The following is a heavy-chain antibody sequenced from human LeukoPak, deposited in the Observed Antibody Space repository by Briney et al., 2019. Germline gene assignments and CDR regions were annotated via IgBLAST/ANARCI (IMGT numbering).Heavy chain of an antibody. J-gene: IGHJ4*02. Sequence: GGSLRLSCAASGFSVSRNYMTWVRQAPGEGLEWVSLIYSGGSTSYADSVKGRFTISRDNSKNTLYLQMNSLRAEDTAVYYCARDYGGSPFDYWGQGTLVTVSS. CDR3: ARDYGGSPFDY. D-gene: IGHD4-23*01. V-gene: IGHV3-66*01. CDR2: IYSGGST. CDR1: GFSVSRNY.